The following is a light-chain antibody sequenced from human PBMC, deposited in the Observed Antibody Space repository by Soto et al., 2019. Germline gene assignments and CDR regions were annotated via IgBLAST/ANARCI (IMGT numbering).Light chain of an antibody. CDR2: GAS. CDR1: QSVSSSF. J-gene: IGKJ1*01. V-gene: IGKV3-20*01. CDR3: QQYVSSPWA. Sequence: EIVLAQSPGTLSLSPGEISTLCCGASQSVSSSFLAWYQQKAGQAPRLLIYGASRRATGIPDRFSGSGSGTDFTLTISRLEPEDFAVYYCQQYVSSPWAFGQGTKVDIK.